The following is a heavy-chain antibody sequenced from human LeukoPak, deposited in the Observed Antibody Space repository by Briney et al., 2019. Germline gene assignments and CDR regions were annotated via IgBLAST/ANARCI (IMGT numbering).Heavy chain of an antibody. CDR1: GDSVSSNSAA. CDR2: TYYRSRWYN. CDR3: ARGYYGMDV. Sequence: SQTLSLTCAISGDSVSSNSAAWTWIRQSPSRGLEWLGRTYYRSRWYNDYAVSVESRVTINPDTSKNQFSLQLNSVTPEDTAVYYCARGYYGMDVWGQGTTVTASS. V-gene: IGHV6-1*01. J-gene: IGHJ6*02.